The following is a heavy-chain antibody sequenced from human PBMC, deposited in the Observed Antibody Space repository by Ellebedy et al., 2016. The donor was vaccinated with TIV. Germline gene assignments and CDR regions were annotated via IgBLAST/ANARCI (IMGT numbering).Heavy chain of an antibody. CDR2: ISAYNGNT. CDR3: AREIAARASYYHYYGMDV. J-gene: IGHJ6*02. V-gene: IGHV1-18*01. CDR1: GYTFTSYG. D-gene: IGHD6-6*01. Sequence: ASVKVSCKASGYTFTSYGISWVRQAPGQGLEWMGWISAYNGNTNYAQKLQGRVTMTTDTSTSTAYMELRSLRSDDTAVYYCAREIAARASYYHYYGMDVWGQGTTVTVSS.